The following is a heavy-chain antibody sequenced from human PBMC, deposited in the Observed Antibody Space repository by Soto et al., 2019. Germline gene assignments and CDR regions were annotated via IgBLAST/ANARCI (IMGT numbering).Heavy chain of an antibody. CDR1: GFTFSSYA. J-gene: IGHJ4*02. V-gene: IGHV3-30-3*01. D-gene: IGHD4-17*01. CDR3: ARPYGDYQSPFDY. Sequence: QVQLVESGGGVVQPGRSLRLSCAASGFTFSSYAMHWVRQAPGKGLEWVAVISYDGSNKYYADSVKGRFTISRDNSKNTLYLQMNSLRAEDTAVYYCARPYGDYQSPFDYWGQGTLVTVSS. CDR2: ISYDGSNK.